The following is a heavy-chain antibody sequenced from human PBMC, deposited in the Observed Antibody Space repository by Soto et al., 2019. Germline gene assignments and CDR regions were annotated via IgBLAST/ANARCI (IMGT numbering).Heavy chain of an antibody. CDR3: AHSPIHRFGDK. J-gene: IGHJ4*02. D-gene: IGHD2-21*01. CDR2: IYWDDDK. CDR1: GVSLTTTEVG. Sequence: QITLKESGPTLVKPTQTLTLTCTFSGVSLTTTEVGVGWIRQPPGKALEWLALIYWDDDKSYNPSLKSRLTITKDTSKNSVVLTMTNMDPVDTATYYCAHSPIHRFGDKWGQVILVTVSS. V-gene: IGHV2-5*02.